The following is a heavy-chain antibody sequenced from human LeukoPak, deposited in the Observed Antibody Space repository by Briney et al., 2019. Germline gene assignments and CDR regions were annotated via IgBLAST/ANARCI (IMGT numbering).Heavy chain of an antibody. J-gene: IGHJ4*02. CDR3: ARALPGAYCGTTTCFSDH. CDR1: GYTFTSYG. CDR2: ISAYNGNT. Sequence: GASVKVSCKASGYTFTSYGISWVRQAPGQGLEWMGWISAYNGNTNYVQKLQGRVTMTTDTSTSTAYMELRSLRSDDTAVYYCARALPGAYCGTTTCFSDHWGQGTLVTVSS. V-gene: IGHV1-18*01. D-gene: IGHD2-2*01.